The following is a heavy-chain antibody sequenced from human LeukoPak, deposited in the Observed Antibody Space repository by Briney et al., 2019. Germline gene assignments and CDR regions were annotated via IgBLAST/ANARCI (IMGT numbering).Heavy chain of an antibody. D-gene: IGHD1-26*01. Sequence: PGGSLRLSCAASGFTFSRFSMHWVRQAPGKGLEWVAVISYDGGNKYYADSVKGRFTISRDNSKNTLYLQMNSLRPEDTALYYCAGTIGVVGPTTGIDYWGQGTLVTVSS. CDR2: ISYDGGNK. J-gene: IGHJ4*02. V-gene: IGHV3-30-3*01. CDR1: GFTFSRFS. CDR3: AGTIGVVGPTTGIDY.